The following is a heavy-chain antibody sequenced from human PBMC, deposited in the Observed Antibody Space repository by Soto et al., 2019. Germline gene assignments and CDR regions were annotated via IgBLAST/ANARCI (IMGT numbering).Heavy chain of an antibody. J-gene: IGHJ6*02. CDR3: AREYSSSSHYYYGMDV. D-gene: IGHD6-6*01. V-gene: IGHV3-33*01. CDR1: GFTFSSYG. Sequence: GGSLRLSCAASGFTFSSYGMHWVRQAPGKGLEWVAVIWYDGSNKYYADSVKGRFTISRDNSKNTLYLQMNSLRAEDTAVYYCAREYSSSSHYYYGMDVWGQGTTVTVSS. CDR2: IWYDGSNK.